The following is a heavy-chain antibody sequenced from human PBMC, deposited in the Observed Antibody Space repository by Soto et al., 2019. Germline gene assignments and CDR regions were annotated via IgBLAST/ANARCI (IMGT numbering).Heavy chain of an antibody. CDR3: ARDGGVTGMTTILDY. D-gene: IGHD2-8*02. Sequence: QVQLVQSGTEVTKPGSSVQVSCKLSGGTFGHNGISWVRQVPGQGLEWLGGIIPVYGTVNYALKFLGKVSITADKSTSPAYMGLSGLRPEDTALYFCARDGGVTGMTTILDYWGQGTLIHVSS. CDR2: IIPVYGTV. CDR1: GGTFGHNG. J-gene: IGHJ4*02. V-gene: IGHV1-69*14.